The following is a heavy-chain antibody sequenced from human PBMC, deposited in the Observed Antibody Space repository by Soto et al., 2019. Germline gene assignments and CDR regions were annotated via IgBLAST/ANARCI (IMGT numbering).Heavy chain of an antibody. J-gene: IGHJ5*02. Sequence: QVQLQESGPGLVKPSETLSLTCPVSGGSIISYYWRWIRQPPGKGLEWIGYIYYSGSTNYNPSLKSRFTLSVDTSKNQFSLMLSSVTAADTAVYYCARRSLGYCSGGSCYSGFWFDPWGQGTLVTVSS. CDR2: IYYSGST. CDR3: ARRSLGYCSGGSCYSGFWFDP. CDR1: GGSIISYY. V-gene: IGHV4-59*08. D-gene: IGHD2-15*01.